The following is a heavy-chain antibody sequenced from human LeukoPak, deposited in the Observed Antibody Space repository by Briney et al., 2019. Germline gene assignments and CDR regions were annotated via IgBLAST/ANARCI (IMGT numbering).Heavy chain of an antibody. CDR3: ARGHRITIFGVVYYYYYYGMDV. V-gene: IGHV4-34*01. CDR2: INHSGST. Sequence: PSETLSLTCAVYGGSFSGYYWSWTRQPPGKGLEWIGEINHSGSTNYNPSLKSRVTISVDTSKNQFSLKLSSVTAADTAVYYCARGHRITIFGVVYYYYYYGMDVWGQGTTVTVSS. CDR1: GGSFSGYY. D-gene: IGHD3-3*01. J-gene: IGHJ6*02.